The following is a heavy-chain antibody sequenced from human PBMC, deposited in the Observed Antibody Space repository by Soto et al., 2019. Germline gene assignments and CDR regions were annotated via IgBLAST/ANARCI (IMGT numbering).Heavy chain of an antibody. Sequence: QVQLVQSGAEVKKPGASVKVSCKASGYTFTSYDINWVRQATGQGLEWMGWMNPNSGNTGYAQKFQGRVTMTRNTSISTAYMELSILRSEDTAEYYFARGITMVRGVRGFDPGCQGTLVTVS. CDR1: GYTFTSYD. V-gene: IGHV1-8*01. CDR2: MNPNSGNT. D-gene: IGHD3-10*01. CDR3: ARGITMVRGVRGFDP. J-gene: IGHJ5*02.